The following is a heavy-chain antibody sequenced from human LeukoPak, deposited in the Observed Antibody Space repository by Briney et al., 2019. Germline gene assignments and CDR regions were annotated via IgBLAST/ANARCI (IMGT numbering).Heavy chain of an antibody. CDR2: INPNSGGT. D-gene: IGHD6-6*01. Sequence: GASVKVSCKASGYTFTGYYMHWVRLAPGQGLEWMGWINPNSGGTNYAQKFQGRVTMTRDTSVSTAYMELSRLRSDDTAVYYCARVHEGSSSSYWGQGTLVTVSS. V-gene: IGHV1-2*02. CDR3: ARVHEGSSSSY. CDR1: GYTFTGYY. J-gene: IGHJ4*02.